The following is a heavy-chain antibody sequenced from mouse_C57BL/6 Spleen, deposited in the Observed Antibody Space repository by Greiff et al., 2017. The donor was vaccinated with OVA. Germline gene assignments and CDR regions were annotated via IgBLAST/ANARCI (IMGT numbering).Heavy chain of an antibody. CDR3: ARRMITTLYYNAMDY. D-gene: IGHD2-4*01. J-gene: IGHJ4*01. V-gene: IGHV5-17*01. Sequence: EVKLVESGGGLVKPGGSLKLSCAASGFTFSDYGMHWVRQAPEKGLEWVAYISSGSSTIYYAETVKGRFTISRDNATNTLLLQMTSLRSEDTAMYYCARRMITTLYYNAMDYWGQGTSVTVSS. CDR1: GFTFSDYG. CDR2: ISSGSSTI.